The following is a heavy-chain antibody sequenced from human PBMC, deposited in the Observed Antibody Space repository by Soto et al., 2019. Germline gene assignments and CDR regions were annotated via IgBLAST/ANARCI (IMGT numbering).Heavy chain of an antibody. CDR2: ISYDGSNK. CDR3: ARDYAIFGVVNWYDP. V-gene: IGHV3-30-3*01. J-gene: IGHJ5*02. CDR1: GFTFSSYA. D-gene: IGHD3-3*01. Sequence: GSLRLSCAASGFTFSSYATHWVLQAPGKGLERVAVISYDGSNKYYAYSVKGRFTISRDNSKNTLYLQMNSLRAEDTAVYYCARDYAIFGVVNWYDPSGQCTLVT.